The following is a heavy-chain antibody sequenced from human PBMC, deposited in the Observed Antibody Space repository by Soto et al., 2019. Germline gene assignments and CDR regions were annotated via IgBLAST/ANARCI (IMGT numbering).Heavy chain of an antibody. CDR2: INAGNGNT. CDR3: ARGIQLWLGFDF. Sequence: ASVKVSCKASGYTFSSYAIHWVRQAPGQRLEWMGWINAGNGNTKYSQKFLGRLTISMDTSATTAYMELPILTSDDTAVYFCARGIQLWLGFDFWGQGTLVTVSS. J-gene: IGHJ4*02. CDR1: GYTFSSYA. D-gene: IGHD5-18*01. V-gene: IGHV1-3*01.